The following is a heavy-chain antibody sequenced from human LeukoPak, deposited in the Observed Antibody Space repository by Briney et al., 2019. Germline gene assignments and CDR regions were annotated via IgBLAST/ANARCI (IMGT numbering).Heavy chain of an antibody. D-gene: IGHD3-22*01. CDR1: GSTFSSYG. J-gene: IGHJ4*02. CDR2: IWYDGSNK. CDR3: AREGNYYYDSSGSLDY. Sequence: GRSLRLSCAASGSTFSSYGMHWVRQAPGKGLEWVAVIWYDGSNKYYADSVKGRFTISRDNSKNTLYLQMNSLRAEDTAVYYCAREGNYYYDSSGSLDYWGQGTLVTVSS. V-gene: IGHV3-33*01.